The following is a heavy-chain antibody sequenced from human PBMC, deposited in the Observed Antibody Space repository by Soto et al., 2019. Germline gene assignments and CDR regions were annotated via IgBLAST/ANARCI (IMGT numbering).Heavy chain of an antibody. CDR2: IFNSGST. V-gene: IGHV4-4*02. D-gene: IGHD6-19*01. J-gene: IGHJ4*02. CDR3: ARHVSGWYYFDY. Sequence: SETLSLPLRLFCGLIRKRNLWSWVRQSPGKGLEWIGEIFNSGSTNYSPSLKGRVAISVDMSKNQFSLRLNSVTAADTAVYYCARHVSGWYYFDYWGPGTLVTVSS. CDR1: CGLIRKRNL.